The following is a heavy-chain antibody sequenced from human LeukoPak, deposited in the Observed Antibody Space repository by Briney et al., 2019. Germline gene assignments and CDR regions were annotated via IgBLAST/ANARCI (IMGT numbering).Heavy chain of an antibody. CDR1: GYSISSGYY. D-gene: IGHD6-19*01. CDR3: ARGQQWLGTDC. Sequence: SETLSLTCAVSGYSISSGYYWGWIRQPPGKGLEWIGSIYHSGSTYYNPSLKSRVTISVDTSKNQFSLKLSSVTAADTAVYYCARGQQWLGTDCWGQGTLVTVSS. V-gene: IGHV4-38-2*01. CDR2: IYHSGST. J-gene: IGHJ4*02.